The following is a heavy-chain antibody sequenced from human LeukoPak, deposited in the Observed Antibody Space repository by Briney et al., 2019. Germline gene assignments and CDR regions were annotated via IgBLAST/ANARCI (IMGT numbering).Heavy chain of an antibody. CDR2: ISSSSSTI. Sequence: GGSLRLSCAASGFTFSSYSMIWVRQAPGKGLEWVSYISSSSSTIYYADSVKGRFTISRDNAKNSLYLQMNSLRAEDTAVYYCARSRRDGFSHSIYYWGQGTLVTVSS. D-gene: IGHD3-3*01. CDR1: GFTFSSYS. J-gene: IGHJ4*02. CDR3: ARSRRDGFSHSIYY. V-gene: IGHV3-48*01.